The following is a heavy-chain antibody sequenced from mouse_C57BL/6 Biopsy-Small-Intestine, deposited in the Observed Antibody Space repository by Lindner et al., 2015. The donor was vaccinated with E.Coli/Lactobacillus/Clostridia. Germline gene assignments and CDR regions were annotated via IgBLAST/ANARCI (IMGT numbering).Heavy chain of an antibody. Sequence: SVKVSCKASGYTFSSYGISWVRQAPGQGLEWMGWISTYNGNTNYAQNLQGRVTMTTDTSTSTVYMELRSLRSDDTAVYYCARDYYEDSSGWYDCFDPWGQGTLVTVSS. V-gene: IGHV1-7*01. CDR2: ISTYNGNT. J-gene: IGHJ4*01. D-gene: IGHD2-14*01. CDR1: GYTFSSYG. CDR3: ARDYYEDSSGWYDCFDP.